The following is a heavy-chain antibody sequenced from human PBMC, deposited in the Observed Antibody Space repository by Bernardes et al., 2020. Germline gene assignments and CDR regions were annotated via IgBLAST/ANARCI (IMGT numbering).Heavy chain of an antibody. CDR2: IYYSGST. D-gene: IGHD3-16*01. CDR1: GGSISSVDYY. J-gene: IGHJ6*02. CDR3: ARDYVNYYGMDV. Sequence: SETLSLTCTVSGGSISSVDYYWSWLLQPPGKGLEWIGYIYYSGSTYYNPSLKSRVTISVDTSKNQFSLKLSSVTAADTAVYYCARDYVNYYGMDVWGQGTTVTVSS. V-gene: IGHV4-30-4*01.